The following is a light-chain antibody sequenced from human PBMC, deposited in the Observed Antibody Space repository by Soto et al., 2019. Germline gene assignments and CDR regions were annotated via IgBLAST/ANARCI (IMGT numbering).Light chain of an antibody. J-gene: IGKJ1*01. CDR3: QHYNSYSEA. CDR1: QSISSY. V-gene: IGKV1-5*03. Sequence: PMTQSPSSPSASVGDRVTITFRASQSISSYLNWYQQKPGKAPKLLIYKASTLKSGVPSRFSGSGSGTEFTLTISSLQPDDFATYYCQHYNSYSEAFGQGTKVDIK. CDR2: KAS.